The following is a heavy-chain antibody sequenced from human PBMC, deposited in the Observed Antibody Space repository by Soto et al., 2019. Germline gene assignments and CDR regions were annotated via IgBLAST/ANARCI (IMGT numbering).Heavy chain of an antibody. D-gene: IGHD3-9*01. CDR3: ARDRLPVSYYDILTGYSPDAFDI. J-gene: IGHJ3*02. Sequence: ASVKVSCKASGYTFTGYYMHWVRQAPGQGLEWMGWINPNSGGTNYAQKFQGWVTMTRDTSISTAYMELSRLRSDDTAVYYCARDRLPVSYYDILTGYSPDAFDIWGQGTMVTVSS. CDR1: GYTFTGYY. CDR2: INPNSGGT. V-gene: IGHV1-2*04.